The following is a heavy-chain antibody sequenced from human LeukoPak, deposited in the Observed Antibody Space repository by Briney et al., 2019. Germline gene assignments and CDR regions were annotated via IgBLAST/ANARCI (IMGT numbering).Heavy chain of an antibody. CDR2: INAVNGNT. Sequence: ASVKVSCKASGYTLTSYAMHWVRQAPGQRLEWMGWINAVNGNTKYSQKFQGRVTITRDTSASTAYMELSSLRSEDTAVYYCARSYYYDSSGYYGGMDYWGQGTLVTVSS. J-gene: IGHJ4*02. CDR3: ARSYYYDSSGYYGGMDY. CDR1: GYTLTSYA. V-gene: IGHV1-3*01. D-gene: IGHD3-22*01.